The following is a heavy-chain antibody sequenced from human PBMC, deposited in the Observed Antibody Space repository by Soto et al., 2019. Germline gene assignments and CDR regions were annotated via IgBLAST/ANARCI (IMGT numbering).Heavy chain of an antibody. Sequence: SETLSLTCAVYGGSFSGYYWSWIRQPPWKGLEWLGEINHSGSTNYNPSLKSRVTISVDTSKNQFSLKLSSVTAADTAVYYCARGLLSSWYQGNWFDRFGQVTLVTFCS. V-gene: IGHV4-34*01. D-gene: IGHD6-13*01. CDR2: INHSGST. CDR1: GGSFSGYY. CDR3: ARGLLSSWYQGNWFDR. J-gene: IGHJ5*02.